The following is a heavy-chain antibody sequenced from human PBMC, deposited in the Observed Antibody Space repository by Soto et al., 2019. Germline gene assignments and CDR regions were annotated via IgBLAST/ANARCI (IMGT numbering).Heavy chain of an antibody. D-gene: IGHD2-21*01. CDR3: ARIHYRGVWPIVTFPTYSIDF. CDR1: GFSLNTSAMC. V-gene: IGHV2-70*01. Sequence: DSGPTLVNPTQTLTLTCTLSGFSLNTSAMCVTWIRQAPGKALEWLALINWDDDEYYSGSLKTRLTISKDTSKNQVVLTMTNMDPVDTATYYCARIHYRGVWPIVTFPTYSIDFRGQAPLVTVSS. J-gene: IGHJ4*01. CDR2: INWDDDE.